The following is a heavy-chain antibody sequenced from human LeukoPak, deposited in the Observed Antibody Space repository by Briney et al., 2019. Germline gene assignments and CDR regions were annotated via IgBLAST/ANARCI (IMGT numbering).Heavy chain of an antibody. V-gene: IGHV1-69*04. CDR1: GGTFSSYA. CDR3: ASVLTGTTTLDY. Sequence: SVKVSCKASGGTFSSYAISWVRQAPGQGLEWMGRIIPILGIANYAQKFQGRVTITADKSTSTAYMELSSLRSEDTAVYYCASVLTGTTTLDYWGQGTLVTVSS. CDR2: IIPILGIA. D-gene: IGHD1-7*01. J-gene: IGHJ4*02.